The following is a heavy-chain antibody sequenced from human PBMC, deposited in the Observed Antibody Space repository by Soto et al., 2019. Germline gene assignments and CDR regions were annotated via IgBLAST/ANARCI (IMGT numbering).Heavy chain of an antibody. CDR1: GFTVSSNY. CDR2: IYSGGST. V-gene: IGHV3-53*01. CDR3: ARVLGYCSSNSCLNDY. D-gene: IGHD2-2*01. Sequence: GGSLRLSCAASGFTVSSNYMSWVRQAPGKGLEWVSVIYSGGSTYYADSVKGRFTISRDNSKNTLYLQMNSLRAEDTAVYYCARVLGYCSSNSCLNDYWGQGTLVTVSS. J-gene: IGHJ4*02.